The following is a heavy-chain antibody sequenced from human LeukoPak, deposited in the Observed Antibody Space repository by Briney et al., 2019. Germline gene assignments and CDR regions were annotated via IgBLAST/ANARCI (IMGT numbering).Heavy chain of an antibody. J-gene: IGHJ4*02. Sequence: GGSLRLSCAASGFTFSSYSMNCVRQAPGKGLEWVSSISSSSSYIYYADSVKGRFTISRDNAKNSLYLQMNSLRAEDTAVYYCARDYDILTGHYYFDYWGQGTLVTVSS. CDR3: ARDYDILTGHYYFDY. V-gene: IGHV3-21*01. D-gene: IGHD3-9*01. CDR2: ISSSSSYI. CDR1: GFTFSSYS.